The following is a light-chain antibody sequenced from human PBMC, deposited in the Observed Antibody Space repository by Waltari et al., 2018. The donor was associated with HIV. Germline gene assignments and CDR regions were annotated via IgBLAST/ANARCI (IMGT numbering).Light chain of an antibody. J-gene: IGLJ2*01. Sequence: QSALTQPATVSGSPGQSITISCTGGSNDVGGYNYVSWYQHLPGKAPKLIIHEVRNRPSGVSNRFSGSKSGNTASLTISGLQAEDEADYYCTSYASSSSLLFGGGTKLTVL. CDR1: SNDVGGYNY. CDR2: EVR. V-gene: IGLV2-14*01. CDR3: TSYASSSSLL.